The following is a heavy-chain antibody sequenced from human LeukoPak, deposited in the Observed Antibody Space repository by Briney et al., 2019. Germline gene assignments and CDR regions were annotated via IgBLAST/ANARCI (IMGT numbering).Heavy chain of an antibody. V-gene: IGHV3-73*01. Sequence: AGGSLRLSCAASGFTFSGSAMHWVRQASGKGLEWVGRIRSKANSYATAYAASVKGRITISRDDSKNTAYLQINSLKTEDTAVYYCTRLGYSSAKYSWGQGTLVTVSS. CDR3: TRLGYSSAKYS. CDR1: GFTFSGSA. D-gene: IGHD6-19*01. J-gene: IGHJ4*02. CDR2: IRSKANSYAT.